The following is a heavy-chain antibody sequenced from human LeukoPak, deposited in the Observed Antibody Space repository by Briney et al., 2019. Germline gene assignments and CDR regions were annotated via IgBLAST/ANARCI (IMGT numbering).Heavy chain of an antibody. CDR3: ARNASDSGTSYFDY. D-gene: IGHD1-26*01. Sequence: SETLSLTCTVSGGSISSGTYYWGWVRQPPGKGPEWIGSIYYSGSTSYNPSLKSRVTISVDTSKNQFSLKLDSVTAADTAVYYCARNASDSGTSYFDYWGQGTLVTVSS. V-gene: IGHV4-39*01. CDR2: IYYSGST. CDR1: GGSISSGTYY. J-gene: IGHJ4*02.